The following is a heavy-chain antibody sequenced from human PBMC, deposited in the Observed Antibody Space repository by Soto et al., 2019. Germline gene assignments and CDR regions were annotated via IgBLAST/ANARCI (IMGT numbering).Heavy chain of an antibody. CDR3: GHSLYTSGWGVDP. V-gene: IGHV2-5*02. CDR1: GFSLNTDKVG. D-gene: IGHD6-19*01. CDR2: IYWDDDK. J-gene: IGHJ5*02. Sequence: QVTLKESGPALVKPTETLTLTCTFSGFSLNTDKVGVGWVRQPPGKALEGLALIYWDDDKRYSPYLKSRLTSTQDTSTNEVVLTMTSTVPVETATYFCGHSLYTSGWGVDPWGPGTLVTVSS.